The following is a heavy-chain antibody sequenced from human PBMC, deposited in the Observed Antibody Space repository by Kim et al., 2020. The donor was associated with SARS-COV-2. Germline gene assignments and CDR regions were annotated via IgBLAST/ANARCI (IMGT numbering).Heavy chain of an antibody. CDR1: GFTFSSYV. Sequence: GGSLRLSCAASGFTFSSYVMHWVRQAPGKGLEWVAVISYDGTKKYYTDSVKGRFTISRDNSKNTLYLEMNSLRAEDTAVYYCARDHYYYDTIGYFSAWGQGTLVTVSS. J-gene: IGHJ5*02. D-gene: IGHD3-22*01. CDR2: ISYDGTKK. V-gene: IGHV3-30*04. CDR3: ARDHYYYDTIGYFSA.